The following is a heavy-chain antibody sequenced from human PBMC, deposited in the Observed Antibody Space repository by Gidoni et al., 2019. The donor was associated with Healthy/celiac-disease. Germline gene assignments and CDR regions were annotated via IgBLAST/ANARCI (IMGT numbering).Heavy chain of an antibody. CDR1: GGSISGYY. V-gene: IGHV4-59*01. J-gene: IGHJ4*02. Sequence: QVQLQESGPGLVKTSETLSRTCAVSGGSISGYYWSWIRQRPGKGLEWIGYIYSSGSTTYHPSLQSRLTISVDTSKTQFSLKLSSVTAADTAVYYCARQPTYSSGWLQYSFDYWGQGTLLTVSS. CDR3: ARQPTYSSGWLQYSFDY. D-gene: IGHD6-19*01. CDR2: IYSSGST.